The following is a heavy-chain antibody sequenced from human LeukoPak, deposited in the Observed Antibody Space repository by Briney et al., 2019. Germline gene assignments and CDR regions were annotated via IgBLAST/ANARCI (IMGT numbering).Heavy chain of an antibody. Sequence: GGSLRLSCAASGFAFSSYGMHWVRQARGKGREGVAFIRYDGSNKYYADSVKGRFTISRDNSKNTLYLQMNSLRAEHMAVYYCAKTQDIVVVLAALGFDYWGQGTLVTVSS. J-gene: IGHJ4*02. V-gene: IGHV3-30*02. CDR1: GFAFSSYG. D-gene: IGHD2-15*01. CDR3: AKTQDIVVVLAALGFDY. CDR2: IRYDGSNK.